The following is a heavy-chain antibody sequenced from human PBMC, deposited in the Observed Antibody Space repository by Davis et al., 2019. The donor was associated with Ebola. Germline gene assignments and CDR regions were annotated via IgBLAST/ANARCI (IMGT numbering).Heavy chain of an antibody. CDR1: GGSFSGYY. Sequence: SQTLSLTCAVYGGSFSGYYWSWIRQPPGKGLEWIGEINHSGSTNYNPSLKSRVTISVDTSKNQFSLKLSSVTAADTAVYYCARGRCSSTSCHVNYYMDVWGKGTTVTVSS. D-gene: IGHD2-2*01. J-gene: IGHJ6*03. CDR2: INHSGST. V-gene: IGHV4-34*01. CDR3: ARGRCSSTSCHVNYYMDV.